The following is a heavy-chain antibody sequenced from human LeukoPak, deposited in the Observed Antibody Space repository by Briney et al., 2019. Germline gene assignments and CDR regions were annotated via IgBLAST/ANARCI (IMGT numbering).Heavy chain of an antibody. Sequence: GGSLRLSCAASGFNFINTWMHWVRQAPGKGLVWVARIKNDGSDIIYADSVKGRFTISRDNARNTLYLQMNSLRAEDTAVYYCARERGVSHPFDYWGQGTLVTVSS. CDR1: GFNFINTW. CDR2: IKNDGSDI. CDR3: ARERGVSHPFDY. D-gene: IGHD2-21*01. V-gene: IGHV3-74*01. J-gene: IGHJ4*02.